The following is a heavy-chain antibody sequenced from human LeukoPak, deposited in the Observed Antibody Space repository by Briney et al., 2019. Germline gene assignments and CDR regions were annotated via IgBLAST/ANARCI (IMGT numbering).Heavy chain of an antibody. CDR1: GGTFSSYA. J-gene: IGHJ6*02. CDR2: IIPIFGTA. Sequence: GASVKVSCKASGGTFSSYAISWVRQAPGQGLEWMGGIIPIFGTANYAQKFQSRVTITADESTSTAYMELSSLRSEDTAVYYCAGPMITAGSGMDVWGQGTTVTVSS. CDR3: AGPMITAGSGMDV. V-gene: IGHV1-69*13. D-gene: IGHD3-16*01.